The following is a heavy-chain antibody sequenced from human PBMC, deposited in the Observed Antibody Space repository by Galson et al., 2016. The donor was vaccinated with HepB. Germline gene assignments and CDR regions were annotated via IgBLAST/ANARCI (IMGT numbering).Heavy chain of an antibody. D-gene: IGHD6-19*01. J-gene: IGHJ4*02. CDR3: AKDRRQWLDSDIDY. CDR2: ISGSGANT. CDR1: GFTFTIYA. Sequence: SLRLSCAASGFTFTIYAMTWVRQAPEKGLEWVSAISGSGANTYYADSVKGRFTISRDNSKNTLYLQMNSLRAEDTAIYYCAKDRRQWLDSDIDYWGQGTLVTVSS. V-gene: IGHV3-23*01.